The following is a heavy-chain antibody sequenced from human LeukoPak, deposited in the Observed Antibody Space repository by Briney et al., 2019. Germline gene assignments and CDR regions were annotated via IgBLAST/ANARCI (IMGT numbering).Heavy chain of an antibody. J-gene: IGHJ4*02. D-gene: IGHD3-22*01. V-gene: IGHV3-15*01. Sequence: GGSLRLSCVASGFTFANVWMSWVRQAPGKGLEWVGRIQSKTNGTTTDFAAPAKDRFTISRDDSKNTLYLQMSSLKTEDTAVYYCATHRKYYDSTAYYFGSWGQGTLVTVSS. CDR2: IQSKTNGTTT. CDR3: ATHRKYYDSTAYYFGS. CDR1: GFTFANVW.